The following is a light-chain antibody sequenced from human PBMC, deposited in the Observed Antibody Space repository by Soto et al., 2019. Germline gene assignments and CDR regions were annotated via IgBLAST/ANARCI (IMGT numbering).Light chain of an antibody. J-gene: IGKJ4*01. CDR3: QQRSNWLT. CDR1: QSVSSY. CDR2: DAS. Sequence: IVLTQSPATLSLSPGERATLSCRASQSVSSYLAWYQQKPGQAPRLVIHDASSRATGIPARFSGSGSGTDFTPTISSLEPEDFAVYYCQQRSNWLTFGGGTKVDIK. V-gene: IGKV3-11*01.